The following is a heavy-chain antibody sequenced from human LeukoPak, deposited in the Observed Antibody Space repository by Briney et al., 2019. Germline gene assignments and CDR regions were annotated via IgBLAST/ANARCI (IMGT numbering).Heavy chain of an antibody. CDR1: GFTFDDYA. Sequence: GSSLRLSCAASGFTFDDYAMHWVRQAPGKGLEWVSGISWNSGSIGYADSVKGRFTISRDNAKNSLYLQMNSLRAEDTALYYCAKGSIAAVAGSFFDYWGQGTLVTVSS. CDR3: AKGSIAAVAGSFFDY. V-gene: IGHV3-9*01. CDR2: ISWNSGSI. D-gene: IGHD6-19*01. J-gene: IGHJ4*02.